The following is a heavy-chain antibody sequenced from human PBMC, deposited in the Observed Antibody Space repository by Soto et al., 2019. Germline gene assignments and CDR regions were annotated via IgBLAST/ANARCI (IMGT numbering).Heavy chain of an antibody. CDR1: GFTFTSSA. V-gene: IGHV1-58*01. Sequence: SVKVSCKASGFTFTSSAVQWVRQARGQRLEWIGWVVVGSGNTNYAQKFQERVTITRDMSTSTAYMELSSLRSEETAVYYCAAKWSSGSSFDYWGQGTLVTVSS. CDR3: AAKWSSGSSFDY. CDR2: VVVGSGNT. J-gene: IGHJ4*02. D-gene: IGHD3-22*01.